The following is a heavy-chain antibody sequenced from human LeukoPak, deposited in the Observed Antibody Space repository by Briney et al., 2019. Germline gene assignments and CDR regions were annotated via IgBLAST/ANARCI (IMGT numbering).Heavy chain of an antibody. CDR3: ARATVTFRNVYYMDV. CDR2: IIPIFGTA. Sequence: SVKVSCKASGGTFSSYAISWARQAPGQGLEWMGGIIPIFGTANYAQKFQGRVTITTDESTSTAYMELSSLRSEDTAVYYCARATVTFRNVYYMDVWGKGTTVTVSS. D-gene: IGHD4-17*01. V-gene: IGHV1-69*05. J-gene: IGHJ6*03. CDR1: GGTFSSYA.